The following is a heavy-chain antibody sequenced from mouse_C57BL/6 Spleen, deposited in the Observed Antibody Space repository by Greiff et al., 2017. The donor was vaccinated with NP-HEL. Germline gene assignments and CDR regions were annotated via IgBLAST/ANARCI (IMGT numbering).Heavy chain of an antibody. D-gene: IGHD2-1*01. CDR1: GYTFTSYG. CDR2: IYPRSGNT. V-gene: IGHV1-81*01. Sequence: VQLQQSGAELARPGASVKLSCKASGYTFTSYGISWVKQRTGQGLEWIGEIYPRSGNTYYNEKFKGKATLTADKSSSTAYMELRSLTSEDSAVYFCARGDYYGKKDSMDYWGQGTSVTVSS. J-gene: IGHJ4*01. CDR3: ARGDYYGKKDSMDY.